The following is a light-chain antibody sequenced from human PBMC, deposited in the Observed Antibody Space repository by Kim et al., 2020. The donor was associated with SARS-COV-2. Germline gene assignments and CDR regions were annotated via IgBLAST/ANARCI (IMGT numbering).Light chain of an antibody. CDR2: AAS. Sequence: DTQMTQSPSSLSASVGDRVIITCQASQGIANNVAWFQQRPGKAPKSLVYAASSLETGVPSRFSGSGSGTDFILTISSLQPEDYATYYCQQYAGAPRTFGQGTKLEI. CDR3: QQYAGAPRT. CDR1: QGIANN. V-gene: IGKV1-16*01. J-gene: IGKJ2*01.